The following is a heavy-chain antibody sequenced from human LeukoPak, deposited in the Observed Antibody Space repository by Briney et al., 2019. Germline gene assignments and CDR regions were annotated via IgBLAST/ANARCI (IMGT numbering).Heavy chain of an antibody. Sequence: SETLSLTCTVSGGSISSSSYYWGWIRQPPGTGLEWIGSIYYSGSTYYNPSLKSRVTISVDTSKNQFSLKLSSVTAADTAVYYCARDEGYDSSGWDAFDIWGQGTMVTVSS. J-gene: IGHJ3*02. CDR3: ARDEGYDSSGWDAFDI. CDR2: IYYSGST. D-gene: IGHD3-22*01. V-gene: IGHV4-39*07. CDR1: GGSISSSSYY.